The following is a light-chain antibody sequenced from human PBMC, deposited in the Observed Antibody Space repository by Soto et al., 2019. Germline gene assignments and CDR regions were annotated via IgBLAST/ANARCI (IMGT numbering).Light chain of an antibody. CDR2: RNN. V-gene: IGLV1-47*01. Sequence: QSVLTQPPSASGTPGQRVTISCSGSSSNIGSNYVYWYQQLPGTAPKLLIYRNNQRPSGVPDRFSGYKSGTSASLAISGLRSEDEADYYCAAWDDSLSAVFGGGTQLTVL. J-gene: IGLJ7*01. CDR1: SSNIGSNY. CDR3: AAWDDSLSAV.